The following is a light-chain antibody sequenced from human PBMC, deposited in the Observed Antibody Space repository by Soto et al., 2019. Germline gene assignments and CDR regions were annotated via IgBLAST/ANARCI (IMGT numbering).Light chain of an antibody. CDR1: SSDVGGYNF. Sequence: QSALTQPRSVSGSPGQSVTISCTGTSSDVGGYNFVSWYQQYPGKAPKFMIYDVTKRPSGVPDRFSGSKSGNTASLTTSGLQAEDEADYYCCSYAGRVIFGGGTKSPS. V-gene: IGLV2-11*01. CDR2: DVT. CDR3: CSYAGRVI. J-gene: IGLJ2*01.